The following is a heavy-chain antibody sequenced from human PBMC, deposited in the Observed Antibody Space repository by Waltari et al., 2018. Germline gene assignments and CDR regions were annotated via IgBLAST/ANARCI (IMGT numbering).Heavy chain of an antibody. J-gene: IGHJ4*02. CDR3: AREGGRNVGARD. Sequence: QVQLQESGPGLVKPSVPLSLTCPVSGGPISSSTWWSWVRQPPGKGLEWIGEIYHSGRTNYNPSLKSRVTISVDKSKNQFSLKLSSVTAADTAVYYCAREGGRNVGARDWGQGTLVTVSS. D-gene: IGHD1-26*01. V-gene: IGHV4-4*02. CDR2: IYHSGRT. CDR1: GGPISSSTW.